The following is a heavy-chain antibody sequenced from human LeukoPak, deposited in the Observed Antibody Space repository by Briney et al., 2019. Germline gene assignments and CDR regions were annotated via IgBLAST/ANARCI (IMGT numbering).Heavy chain of an antibody. J-gene: IGHJ3*02. V-gene: IGHV1-18*01. CDR3: AGGNYPLDAFDI. Sequence: SVKVSCKASGYTFTSYGISWVRQAPGQGLEWMGWISAYNGNTNYAQKLQGRVTVTTDTSTSTAYMELRSLRSDDTAVYYCAGGNYPLDAFDIWGQGTMVTVSS. CDR2: ISAYNGNT. CDR1: GYTFTSYG. D-gene: IGHD5-24*01.